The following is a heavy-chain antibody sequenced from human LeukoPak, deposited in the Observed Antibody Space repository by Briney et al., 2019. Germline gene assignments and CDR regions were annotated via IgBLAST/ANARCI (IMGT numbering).Heavy chain of an antibody. J-gene: IGHJ4*02. D-gene: IGHD6-13*01. V-gene: IGHV1-3*01. CDR3: ARDLGQQLLVFDY. CDR1: GYTFTSYA. Sequence: GASVKVSCKASGYTFTSYAMHWVRQAPGQRLEWMGWINAGNGNTKYSQKLQGRVTITRDTSASTAYMELSSLRSEDTAVYYCARDLGQQLLVFDYWGQGTLVTVSS. CDR2: INAGNGNT.